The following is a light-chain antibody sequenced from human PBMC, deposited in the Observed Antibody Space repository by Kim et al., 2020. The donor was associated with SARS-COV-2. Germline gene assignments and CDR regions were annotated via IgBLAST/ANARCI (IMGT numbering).Light chain of an antibody. J-gene: IGKJ4*01. CDR2: GAS. V-gene: IGKV1-16*02. CDR3: HQYDTLPFT. Sequence: AAGGDRVTITWRASQGMNNHVAWFQQKPGKAPKSLMYGASSLHSGVPSQFSGSGSGTDFTLTISSLQPDDFATYYCHQYDTLPFTFGGGTKVDIK. CDR1: QGMNNH.